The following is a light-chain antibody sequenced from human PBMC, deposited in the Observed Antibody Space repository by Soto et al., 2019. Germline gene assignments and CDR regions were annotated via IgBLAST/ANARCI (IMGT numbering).Light chain of an antibody. CDR2: HAS. CDR1: QSVSRY. V-gene: IGKV3-11*01. Sequence: EIVLTQSPATLSLSPGERATLSCRASQSVSRYLAWYQQKPGQAPRLLIYHASNRATGIPARFSGSGSGTDFTLTISSLEPEDFAVYYCQQRTDRPPWTFGQGTKV. CDR3: QQRTDRPPWT. J-gene: IGKJ1*01.